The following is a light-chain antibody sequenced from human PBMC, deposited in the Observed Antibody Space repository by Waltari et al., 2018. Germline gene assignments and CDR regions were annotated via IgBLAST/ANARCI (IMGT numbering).Light chain of an antibody. Sequence: DIQMTQSPSSLSASVGDRVTITCRASQGITNYLAWYQQKPVKVPKALIFAASTLQSGVPSRFSASGSGTDFTLTVSSLQPEDVATYYCQQYSSAPITFGQGTRLEIK. CDR2: AAS. V-gene: IGKV1-27*01. CDR3: QQYSSAPIT. J-gene: IGKJ5*01. CDR1: QGITNY.